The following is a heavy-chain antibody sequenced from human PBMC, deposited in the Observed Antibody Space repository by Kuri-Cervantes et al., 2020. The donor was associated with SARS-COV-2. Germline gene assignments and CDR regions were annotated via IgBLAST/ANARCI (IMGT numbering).Heavy chain of an antibody. J-gene: IGHJ4*02. CDR2: ISSSSSTI. CDR3: ARVDPPLIDSSGLTGIDY. Sequence: GESLKISCAASGFTFSSYSMNWVRQAPGKGLEWVSYISSSSSTIYYADSVKGRFTISRDNAKNSLYLQMNSLRAEDTAVYYCARVDPPLIDSSGLTGIDYWGQGTLVTVSS. D-gene: IGHD6-19*01. CDR1: GFTFSSYS. V-gene: IGHV3-48*01.